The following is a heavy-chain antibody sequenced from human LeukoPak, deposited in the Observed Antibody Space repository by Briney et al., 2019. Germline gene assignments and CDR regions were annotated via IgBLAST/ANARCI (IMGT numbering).Heavy chain of an antibody. CDR2: IIPIFSTA. CDR3: ARDDPGYSGYDFS. Sequence: ASVKVSCKASGGTFSSYAISWVRQAPGQGLEWMGGIIPIFSTANYAQKFQGRVTITADESTSTAYMELSSLRSEDTAVYYCARDDPGYSGYDFSWGQGTLVTVSS. D-gene: IGHD5-12*01. CDR1: GGTFSSYA. J-gene: IGHJ4*02. V-gene: IGHV1-69*01.